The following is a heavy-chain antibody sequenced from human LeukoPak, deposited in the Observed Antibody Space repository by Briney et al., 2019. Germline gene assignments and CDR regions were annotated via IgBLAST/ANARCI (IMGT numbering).Heavy chain of an antibody. J-gene: IGHJ3*02. CDR3: ARVGDYYDSSGYRYDAFDI. V-gene: IGHV3-53*01. CDR2: MYSGGST. CDR1: GFIVSSNY. D-gene: IGHD3-22*01. Sequence: PGGSLRLSCAASGFIVSSNYMSWVRQAPGKGLEWVSVMYSGGSTYYADSVKGRFTISRDSSKNTLYLQMNSLRAEDTALYHCARVGDYYDSSGYRYDAFDIWGQGTMVTVSS.